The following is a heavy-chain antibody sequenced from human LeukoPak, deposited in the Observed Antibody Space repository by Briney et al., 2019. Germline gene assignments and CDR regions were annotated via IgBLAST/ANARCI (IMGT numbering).Heavy chain of an antibody. V-gene: IGHV3-74*01. Sequence: GGSLRLSCAASGFTFSSYWMHWVRQAPGKGLEWVSRINSDGSSTSYADSVKGRFTISRDNAKNTLYLQMNSLRAEDTAVYYCARVGATTLVFDYWGQGTLVTVSS. CDR2: INSDGSST. CDR3: ARVGATTLVFDY. D-gene: IGHD1-26*01. CDR1: GFTFSSYW. J-gene: IGHJ4*02.